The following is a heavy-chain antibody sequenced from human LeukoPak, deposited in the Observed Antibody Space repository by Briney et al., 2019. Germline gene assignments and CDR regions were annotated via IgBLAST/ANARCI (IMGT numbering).Heavy chain of an antibody. J-gene: IGHJ3*02. Sequence: PGGSLRLSCAGSGFTFGNYWMSWVRQAPGKGLEWVANIKQDGSETYYVDSVEGRFTISRDNAKNSLYLQMNSLRAEDTAVYFCARDLPVEDAFDIWGQGTMVTVSS. CDR3: ARDLPVEDAFDI. CDR2: IKQDGSET. D-gene: IGHD3-3*01. V-gene: IGHV3-7*01. CDR1: GFTFGNYW.